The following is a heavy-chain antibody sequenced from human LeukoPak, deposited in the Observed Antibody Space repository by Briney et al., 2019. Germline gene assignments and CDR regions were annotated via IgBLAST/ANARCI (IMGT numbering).Heavy chain of an antibody. CDR3: ARDGSIAAAGPDYYYYMDV. CDR2: IIPIFGTA. Sequence: SVKVSCKASGGTFSSYAISWVRQAPGQGLEWMGGIIPIFGTANYAQKFQGRVTITADESTSTAYMELSSLRSEDTAVYYCARDGSIAAAGPDYYYYMDVWGKGTTVTISS. V-gene: IGHV1-69*13. J-gene: IGHJ6*03. CDR1: GGTFSSYA. D-gene: IGHD6-13*01.